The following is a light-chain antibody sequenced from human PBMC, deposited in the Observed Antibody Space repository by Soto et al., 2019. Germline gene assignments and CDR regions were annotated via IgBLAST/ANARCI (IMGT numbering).Light chain of an antibody. J-gene: IGLJ1*01. CDR1: SSDVGGYNS. CDR2: DVS. V-gene: IGLV2-14*03. Sequence: QSALTQPASVSGSPGQSITISCIGTSSDVGGYNSVSWYQHHPGKAPKLMIYDVSNRSSGVSSRFSGSKSDNTASLTISGLQAEDGADYYCKSYTSRSTYVFGTGTKVTVL. CDR3: KSYTSRSTYV.